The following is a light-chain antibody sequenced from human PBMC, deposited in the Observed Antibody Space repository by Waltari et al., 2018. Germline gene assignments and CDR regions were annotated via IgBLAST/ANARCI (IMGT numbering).Light chain of an antibody. J-gene: IGLJ3*02. CDR2: DND. V-gene: IGLV1-51*01. CDR1: NSNIGNKD. Sequence: QSVLTQPPSVSAAPGQKVTIPCSGSNSNIGNKDLSWYPQVPGTAPTLLIYDNDKRPSGIPDRFSGFKSGTSATLGITGLQTGDEAEYYCGTWDSSLSDVVFGGGTKLIVL. CDR3: GTWDSSLSDVV.